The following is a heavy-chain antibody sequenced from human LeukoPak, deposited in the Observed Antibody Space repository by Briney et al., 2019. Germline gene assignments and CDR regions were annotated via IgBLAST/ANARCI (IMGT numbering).Heavy chain of an antibody. D-gene: IGHD3-22*01. CDR1: GFTFSSYA. CDR2: ISYDGSNK. V-gene: IGHV3-30-3*01. J-gene: IGHJ4*02. CDR3: ARETYYDSSGYFSTFGY. Sequence: GGSLRLSCAASGFTFSSYAMHWVRQAPGKGLEWVAVISYDGSNKYYADSVKGRFTISRDNSKNTLYLQMNSLRAEDTAVYYCARETYYDSSGYFSTFGYWGQGTLVTVSS.